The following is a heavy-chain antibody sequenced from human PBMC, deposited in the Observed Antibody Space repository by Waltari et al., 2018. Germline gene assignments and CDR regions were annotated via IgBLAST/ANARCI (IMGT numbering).Heavy chain of an antibody. D-gene: IGHD3-3*01. CDR1: GGSISSSSYY. V-gene: IGHV4-39*07. CDR3: ARIDFWSGYPYYYYYYMDV. J-gene: IGHJ6*03. CDR2: IYYRGST. Sequence: QLQLQESGPGLVKPSETLSLTCTVSGGSISSSSYYWGWIRQPPGKGLEGIGGIYYRGSTYYNPALKSRVTISVDTSKNQFSLKLSSVTAADTAVYYCARIDFWSGYPYYYYYYMDVWGKGTTVTVSS.